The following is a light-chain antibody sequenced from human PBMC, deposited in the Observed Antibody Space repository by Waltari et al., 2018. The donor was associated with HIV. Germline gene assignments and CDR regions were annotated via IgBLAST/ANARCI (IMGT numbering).Light chain of an antibody. CDR1: SSNIGYNY. Sequence: QSVLTQPPSASGTPGQRVSISCSGSSSNIGYNYVYWYQQIPGTAPKLVIYRNTQRPAGVPDRFSGSKSGTSASLAISGLRSEDEADYYCAAWDDSLSGLVFGGGTKLTVL. CDR3: AAWDDSLSGLV. V-gene: IGLV1-47*01. J-gene: IGLJ3*02. CDR2: RNT.